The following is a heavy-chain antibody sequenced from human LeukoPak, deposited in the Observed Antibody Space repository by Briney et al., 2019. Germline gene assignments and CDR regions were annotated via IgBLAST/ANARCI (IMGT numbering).Heavy chain of an antibody. CDR3: AKDRRYYYDSSGYYLDC. V-gene: IGHV3-23*01. CDR1: GFTFSSYA. CDR2: ISGSGGST. J-gene: IGHJ4*02. D-gene: IGHD3-22*01. Sequence: GGSLRLSCAASGFTFSSYAMSWVRQAPGKGLEWGSAISGSGGSTYYADSVKCRFTISRDNSKNTLYLQMNSLRAEDTAVYYCAKDRRYYYDSSGYYLDCWGQGTLVTVSS.